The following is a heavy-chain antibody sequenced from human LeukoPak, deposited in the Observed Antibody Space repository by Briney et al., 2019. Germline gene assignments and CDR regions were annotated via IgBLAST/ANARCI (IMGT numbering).Heavy chain of an antibody. CDR3: ARDRYCSGGSCYSDIDY. CDR1: GYTFTSYY. V-gene: IGHV1-46*01. Sequence: GASVKVSCKASGYTFTSYYMHWVRQAPGQGLEWMGIINPSGGSTSYAQKFQGRVTMTRDTSTSTVYMELSSLRSEDTAVYYCARDRYCSGGSCYSDIDYWGQGTLVTVSS. J-gene: IGHJ4*02. CDR2: INPSGGST. D-gene: IGHD2-15*01.